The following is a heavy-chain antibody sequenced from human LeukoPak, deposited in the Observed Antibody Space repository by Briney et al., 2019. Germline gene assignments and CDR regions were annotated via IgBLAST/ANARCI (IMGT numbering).Heavy chain of an antibody. V-gene: IGHV3-23*01. J-gene: IGHJ4*02. Sequence: GGSLRLSCAASGFNFSSYAMSWVRQAPGKGLEWVSAISGSGGNTYYADSVKGRFTISRDNSKNTLFLQMNSLTAEDTAVYYCAKGDYYDNRVDYWGQGTLVTVSS. CDR3: AKGDYYDNRVDY. D-gene: IGHD3-22*01. CDR2: ISGSGGNT. CDR1: GFNFSSYA.